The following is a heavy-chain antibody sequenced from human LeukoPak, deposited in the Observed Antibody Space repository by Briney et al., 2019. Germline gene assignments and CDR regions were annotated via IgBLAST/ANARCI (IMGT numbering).Heavy chain of an antibody. D-gene: IGHD3-22*01. CDR2: INPSGGST. CDR1: GYTFTSYY. CDR3: ARPRYYDSNGGAFDI. J-gene: IGHJ3*02. V-gene: IGHV1-46*01. Sequence: ASVKVSCKASGYTFTSYYMHWVRQAPGQGLEWMGIINPSGGSTNYAQKLQGRVTMTTDTSTSTAYMELRSLRSDDTAVYYCARPRYYDSNGGAFDIWGQGTMVTVSS.